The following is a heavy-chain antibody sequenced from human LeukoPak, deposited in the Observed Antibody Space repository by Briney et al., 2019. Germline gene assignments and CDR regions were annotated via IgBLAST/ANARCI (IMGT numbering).Heavy chain of an antibody. J-gene: IGHJ5*02. CDR3: ARRLEVSEDWFDP. V-gene: IGHV1-2*02. CDR1: GYTFTGYY. CDR2: INPNSGGT. D-gene: IGHD2-8*02. Sequence: ASVEVSCKASGYTFTGYYMHWVRQAPGQGLEWMGWINPNSGGTNYAQKFQGRVTMTRDTSISTAYMELSRLRSDDTAVYYCARRLEVSEDWFDPWGQGTLVTVSS.